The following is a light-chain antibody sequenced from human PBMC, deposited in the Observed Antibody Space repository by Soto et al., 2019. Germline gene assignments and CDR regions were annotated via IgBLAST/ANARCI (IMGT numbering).Light chain of an antibody. CDR2: YAS. CDR3: QHYSNWPPT. V-gene: IGKV3-15*01. J-gene: IGKJ3*01. Sequence: EVVMTQSPATLAVSPGERVTLSCRASESVHSNLAWYQQKPGQGPSLLIYYASTRVTGVPDRVSGSGSGTEFTLTISSLQSEDFGVYYCQHYSNWPPTFGPGTKVEIK. CDR1: ESVHSN.